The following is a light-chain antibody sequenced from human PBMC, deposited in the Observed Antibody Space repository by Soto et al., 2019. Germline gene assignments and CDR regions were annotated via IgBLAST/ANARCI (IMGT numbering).Light chain of an antibody. V-gene: IGLV2-11*01. CDR1: SSDVGGFNY. CDR3: SSPGGNYIWV. CDR2: DVN. J-gene: IGLJ3*02. Sequence: QSALTQPRSVSGSPGQSVTISCTRTSSDVGGFNYVSWYQQHPVKAPKLMIYDVNERPSGVPDRFSGSKSGNTASLTISGLQAEDEAEYYCSSPGGNYIWVFGGGTKLTVL.